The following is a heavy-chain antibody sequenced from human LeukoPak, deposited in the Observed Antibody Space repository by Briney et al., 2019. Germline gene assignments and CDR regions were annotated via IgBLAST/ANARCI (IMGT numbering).Heavy chain of an antibody. V-gene: IGHV3-23*01. Sequence: GGSLRLSCAASGFTFSSYAMSWVRQAPGKGLEWVSAISGSGGSTYYADSVKGRFTISRDNAKNSLYLQMNSLRAEDTAVYYCARYSSGWYIDYWGQGTLVTVSS. CDR1: GFTFSSYA. J-gene: IGHJ4*02. D-gene: IGHD6-19*01. CDR3: ARYSSGWYIDY. CDR2: ISGSGGST.